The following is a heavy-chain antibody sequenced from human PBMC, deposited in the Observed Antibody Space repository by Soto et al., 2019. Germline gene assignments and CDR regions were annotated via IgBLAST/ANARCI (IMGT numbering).Heavy chain of an antibody. CDR2: INPNSGGT. J-gene: IGHJ6*02. V-gene: IGHV1-2*02. CDR1: GYTFTGYY. D-gene: IGHD3-10*01. Sequence: ASVKVSCKASGYTFTGYYMHWVRQAPGQGLEWMGWINPNSGGTNYAQKFQGRVTMTRDTSISTAYMELSRLRSDDTAVYYCARDLYYYGSGSYQPFPYYYYGMDVWGQGTTVTVSS. CDR3: ARDLYYYGSGSYQPFPYYYYGMDV.